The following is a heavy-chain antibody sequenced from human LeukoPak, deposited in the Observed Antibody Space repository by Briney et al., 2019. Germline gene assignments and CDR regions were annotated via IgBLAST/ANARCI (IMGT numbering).Heavy chain of an antibody. CDR2: IYYSGST. CDR1: GGSISTYY. CDR3: ARGGDRLHPRMHYYYGMDV. V-gene: IGHV4-59*01. D-gene: IGHD3-16*01. J-gene: IGHJ6*02. Sequence: KSSETLSLTCTVSGGSISTYYWSWIRQPPGKGLEWIGYIYYSGSTNYNPSLKSQVTISVDTSKNQFSLKLSSVTAADTAVYYCARGGDRLHPRMHYYYGMDVWGQGTTVTVSS.